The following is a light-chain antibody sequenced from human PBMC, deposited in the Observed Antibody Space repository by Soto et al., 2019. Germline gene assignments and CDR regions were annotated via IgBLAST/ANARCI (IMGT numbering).Light chain of an antibody. CDR3: QQRSNWVLT. J-gene: IGKJ4*01. Sequence: ELVLTQSPATLSLSPGERATLSCRASQSVSTYLAWYQQKPGQAPRLLLYDASSTATGIPARFSGSGSGTAFTLTISSLEPEDFAVDYCQQRSNWVLTFGGGTKVEIK. CDR1: QSVSTY. V-gene: IGKV3-11*01. CDR2: DAS.